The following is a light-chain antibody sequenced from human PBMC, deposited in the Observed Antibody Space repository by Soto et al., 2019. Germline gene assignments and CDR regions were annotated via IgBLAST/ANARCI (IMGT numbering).Light chain of an antibody. CDR3: AVWDGSLNGWV. Sequence: QSVLTQPPSASGTPGQRGTISCSGSSSNIGTNTVNWYQQFPGTAPELLIYSNDQRPSGVPDRFSGSKSGTSASLAIGGLQSDDEADYYCAVWDGSLNGWVFGGGTKVTVL. CDR1: SSNIGTNT. CDR2: SND. V-gene: IGLV1-44*01. J-gene: IGLJ3*02.